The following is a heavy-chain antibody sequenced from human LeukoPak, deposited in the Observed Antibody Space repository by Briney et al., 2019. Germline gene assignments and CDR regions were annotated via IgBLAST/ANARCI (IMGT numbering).Heavy chain of an antibody. V-gene: IGHV1-2*02. CDR1: GYTFTGYY. Sequence: GASVKVSCKASGYTFTGYYMHWVRQAPGQGLEWMGWINPNSGGTNYAQKFQGRVTMTMDMSISTAYMELSRLRSDDTAVYYCARDRGYCSSTSCYHWFDPWGQGTLVTVSS. J-gene: IGHJ5*02. CDR3: ARDRGYCSSTSCYHWFDP. CDR2: INPNSGGT. D-gene: IGHD2-2*01.